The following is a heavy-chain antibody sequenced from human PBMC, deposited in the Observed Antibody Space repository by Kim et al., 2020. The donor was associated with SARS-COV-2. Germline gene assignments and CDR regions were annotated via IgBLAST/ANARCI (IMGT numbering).Heavy chain of an antibody. J-gene: IGHJ4*02. CDR2: FDPEDGKT. CDR3: ATARWGYASSGYPFDY. CDR1: GYTLTELS. V-gene: IGHV1-24*01. Sequence: ASVKVSCKVSGYTLTELSMHWVRQAPGKGLEWMGGFDPEDGKTIYAQKFQGRVTMTEDTSTDTAYMELSSLRSEDTAVYYCATARWGYASSGYPFDYWGQGTLVTVSS. D-gene: IGHD3-22*01.